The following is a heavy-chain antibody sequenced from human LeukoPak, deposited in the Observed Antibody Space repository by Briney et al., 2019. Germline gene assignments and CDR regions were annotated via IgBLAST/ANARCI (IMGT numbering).Heavy chain of an antibody. V-gene: IGHV1-18*01. J-gene: IGHJ4*02. Sequence: ASVKVSCKASGYTFTSYGISWVRQAPGQGLEWMGWISAYNGNTNYAQKLQGKVTMTTDTSTTTAYMELRSLRSNDTAVYYCARVRSQGLRFDYWGQGTLVTVSS. CDR1: GYTFTSYG. CDR2: ISAYNGNT. D-gene: IGHD3-3*01. CDR3: ARVRSQGLRFDY.